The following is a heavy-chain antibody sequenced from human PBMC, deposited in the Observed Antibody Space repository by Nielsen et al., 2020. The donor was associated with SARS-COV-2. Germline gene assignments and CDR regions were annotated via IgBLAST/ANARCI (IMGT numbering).Heavy chain of an antibody. CDR1: GFTLSSYG. CDR3: ARDPKDDGEEPN. J-gene: IGHJ4*02. CDR2: ISYDGSNK. D-gene: IGHD4-17*01. Sequence: GGSLRLSCAASGFTLSSYGMHWVRQAPGKGLEWVAVISYDGSNKYYADSVKGRFTISRDNSKNTLYLQMNSLRAEDTAVYYCARDPKDDGEEPNWGQGTLVTVSS. V-gene: IGHV3-30*03.